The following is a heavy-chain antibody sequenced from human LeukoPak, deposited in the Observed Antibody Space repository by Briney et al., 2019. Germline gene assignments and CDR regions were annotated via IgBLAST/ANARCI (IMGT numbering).Heavy chain of an antibody. CDR3: TRVPQIVGATTFTQDDAFDI. J-gene: IGHJ3*02. CDR2: IRSKAYGGTT. D-gene: IGHD1-26*01. Sequence: GGSLRLSCTASGFTFGDYGMSWFRQAQGKGRGWEGFIRSKAYGGTTEYAASVKGRFTISRDDSKSIAYLQMNSLKTEDTAVYYCTRVPQIVGATTFTQDDAFDIWGQGTMVTVSS. V-gene: IGHV3-49*03. CDR1: GFTFGDYG.